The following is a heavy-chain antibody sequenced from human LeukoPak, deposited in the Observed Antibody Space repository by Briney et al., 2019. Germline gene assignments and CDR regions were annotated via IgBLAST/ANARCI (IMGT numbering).Heavy chain of an antibody. J-gene: IGHJ4*02. Sequence: SETLSLTCTVSGTTVSIDYWTWIRQPPGKGLEWVGSIHHSGSSKYNSSLNNRVTISLDKPKNQFSLSLTSVTVADTAVYYCARENGDYALDYWGQGTLVTVSS. CDR3: ARENGDYALDY. D-gene: IGHD4-17*01. V-gene: IGHV4-59*02. CDR2: IHHSGSS. CDR1: GTTVSIDY.